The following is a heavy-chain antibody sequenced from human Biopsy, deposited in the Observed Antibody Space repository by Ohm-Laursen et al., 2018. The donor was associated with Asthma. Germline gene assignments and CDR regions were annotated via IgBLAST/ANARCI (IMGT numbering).Heavy chain of an antibody. V-gene: IGHV3-30*18. CDR3: AKEVFPGWELRRGPDS. Sequence: SLRLSCSASGFTFSNYGMHWVRQAPGKGLEWVAVISFDGSNKNYTDSVKGRFTISRDNSRNTLHLEMNSLRAEDTAVYFCAKEVFPGWELRRGPDSWGQGTPVTVSS. CDR1: GFTFSNYG. D-gene: IGHD1-26*01. CDR2: ISFDGSNK. J-gene: IGHJ4*02.